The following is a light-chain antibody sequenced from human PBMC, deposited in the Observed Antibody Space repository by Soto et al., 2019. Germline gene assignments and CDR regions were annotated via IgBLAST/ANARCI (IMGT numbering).Light chain of an antibody. V-gene: IGKV3-15*01. J-gene: IGKJ1*01. CDR3: QQYNTWPRT. Sequence: TLSVSPGERITISCRASQTVGSNLAWYQQTPGQAPRLLIYTTSSRAAGVPARFSGSGSGTEFTLTIDSLQSEDFVLYYCQQYNTWPRTFGQGTKVDIK. CDR1: QTVGSN. CDR2: TTS.